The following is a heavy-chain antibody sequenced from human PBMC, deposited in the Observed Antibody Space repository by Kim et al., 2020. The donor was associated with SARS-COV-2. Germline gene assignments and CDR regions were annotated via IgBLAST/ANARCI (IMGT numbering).Heavy chain of an antibody. D-gene: IGHD6-6*01. V-gene: IGHV3-30*02. J-gene: IGHJ6*02. CDR3: AAPPLEQLVLMDV. Sequence: YADSVKGRFTISRDNSKNTLYLQMNSLRAEDTAVYYCAAPPLEQLVLMDVWGQGTTVTVSS.